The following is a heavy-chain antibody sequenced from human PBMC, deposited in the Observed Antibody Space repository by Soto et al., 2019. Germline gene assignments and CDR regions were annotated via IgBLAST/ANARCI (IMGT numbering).Heavy chain of an antibody. J-gene: IGHJ3*02. CDR3: HSRNSDAFDI. CDR2: IYSGGST. CDR1: GFTVSSNY. Sequence: GGSLRLSCAASGFTVSSNYMSWVRQAPGKGLEWVSVIYSGGSTYYADSVKGRFTISRDNSKNTLYLQMNSLRAEDTAVYYSHSRNSDAFDIWGQGTMVTVSS. V-gene: IGHV3-53*01.